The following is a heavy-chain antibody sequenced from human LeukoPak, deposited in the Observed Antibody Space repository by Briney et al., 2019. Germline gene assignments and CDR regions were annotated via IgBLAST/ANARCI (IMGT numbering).Heavy chain of an antibody. CDR2: IDPSDSYT. Sequence: GESLKISCKGSGYSFTSYWISWVRQMPGKGLEWMGRIDPSDSYTNYSPSFQGHVTISADKSVSTAYLQSSSLKASDTAMYYCARQSYYYGSGSYYEQDYWGQGTLVTVSS. CDR1: GYSFTSYW. J-gene: IGHJ4*02. V-gene: IGHV5-10-1*01. D-gene: IGHD3-10*01. CDR3: ARQSYYYGSGSYYEQDY.